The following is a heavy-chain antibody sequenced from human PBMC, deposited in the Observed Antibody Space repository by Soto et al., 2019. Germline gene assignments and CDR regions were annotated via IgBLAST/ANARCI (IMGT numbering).Heavy chain of an antibody. Sequence: SETLSLTCTVSGGSISSSSYYWGWIRQPPGKGLEWIGSIYYSGSTYYNPSLKSRVTISVDTSKNQFSLKLSSVTAADTAVYYCARHVIRREYYDFLSGLSAQDPTFDPWGQGTLVNVSS. D-gene: IGHD3-3*01. V-gene: IGHV4-39*01. CDR1: GGSISSSSYY. J-gene: IGHJ5*02. CDR3: ARHVIRREYYDFLSGLSAQDPTFDP. CDR2: IYYSGST.